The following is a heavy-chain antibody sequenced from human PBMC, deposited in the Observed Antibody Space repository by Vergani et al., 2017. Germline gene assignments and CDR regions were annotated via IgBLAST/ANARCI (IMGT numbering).Heavy chain of an antibody. Sequence: EVQLVEYGGDLVQPGRSLRLSCAASGCTFDDYDMHWGRQVPGKGLEGVSGISWNSGNIDYADSVKGRCSISRDNAKNYLYLQMKSLRAEDTALYHCAKGVSYSNALFDYWGQGTLVTVSS. CDR2: ISWNSGNI. V-gene: IGHV3-9*01. J-gene: IGHJ4*02. D-gene: IGHD5-18*01. CDR3: AKGVSYSNALFDY. CDR1: GCTFDDYD.